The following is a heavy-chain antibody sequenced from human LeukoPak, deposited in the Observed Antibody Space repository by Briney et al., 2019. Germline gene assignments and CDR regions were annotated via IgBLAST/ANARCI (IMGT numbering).Heavy chain of an antibody. Sequence: GESLKISCKDSGYSFTSYWIAWVRQMPGKGLEWMGIIYPGDSDTRYSPSFQGQVTISADKSISTAYLQWSSLKASDTAMYYCARSGYCSGGRCDYYYYYGMDVWGQGTTVTVSS. D-gene: IGHD2-15*01. J-gene: IGHJ6*02. V-gene: IGHV5-51*01. CDR1: GYSFTSYW. CDR2: IYPGDSDT. CDR3: ARSGYCSGGRCDYYYYYGMDV.